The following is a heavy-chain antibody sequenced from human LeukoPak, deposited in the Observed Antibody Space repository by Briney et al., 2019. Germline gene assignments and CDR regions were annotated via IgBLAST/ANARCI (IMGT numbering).Heavy chain of an antibody. CDR3: ARVVPAAPPYYYYGMDV. D-gene: IGHD2-2*01. Sequence: TSETLSLTCAVYGGSFSGYYWSWIRQPPGKGLEWIGEINHSGSTNYNPSLKSRVTISVDTSKNQFSLKLSSVTAAGTAVYYCARVVPAAPPYYYYGMDVWGQGTTVTVSS. CDR2: INHSGST. CDR1: GGSFSGYY. V-gene: IGHV4-34*01. J-gene: IGHJ6*02.